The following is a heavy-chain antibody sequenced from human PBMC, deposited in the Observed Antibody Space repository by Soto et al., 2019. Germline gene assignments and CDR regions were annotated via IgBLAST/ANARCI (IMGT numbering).Heavy chain of an antibody. CDR3: ARTDDYYGSGSYYARFDP. CDR2: ISAYNGNT. D-gene: IGHD3-10*01. Sequence: GASVKVSCKASGYTFTSYGISWVRQAPGQGLEWMGWISAYNGNTNYAQKLQGRVTMTTDTSTSAAYMELRSLRSDDTAAYYCARTDDYYGSGSYYARFDPWGQGTLVTVSS. CDR1: GYTFTSYG. J-gene: IGHJ5*02. V-gene: IGHV1-18*01.